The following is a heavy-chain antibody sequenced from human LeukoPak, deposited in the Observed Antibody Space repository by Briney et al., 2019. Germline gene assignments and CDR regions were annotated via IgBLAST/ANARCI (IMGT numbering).Heavy chain of an antibody. J-gene: IGHJ4*02. CDR2: ISGSGGST. CDR1: GFTFSSYA. D-gene: IGHD3-22*01. V-gene: IGHV3-23*01. Sequence: GGSLRLSCAASGFTFSSYAMSWVRQAPGKGLEWVSAISGSGGSTYYADSVKGRFTISRDNSKNTLYLQMNSLRAEDTAVYYCARDRGSSGYFDYWGQGTLVTVSS. CDR3: ARDRGSSGYFDY.